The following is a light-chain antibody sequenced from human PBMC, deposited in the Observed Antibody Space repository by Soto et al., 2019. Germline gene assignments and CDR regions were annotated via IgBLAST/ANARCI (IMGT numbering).Light chain of an antibody. CDR2: DAS. CDR1: QDISNS. V-gene: IGKV1-33*01. Sequence: DIQMTQSPSSLSASVGDRVTITCQASQDISNSLNWYQQKPGKAPKLLIFDASSLKTGVPSRFSGSGSGTHFTFVISSLQPEDVAMYYCQQFDNLPITFGQGTRLEI. J-gene: IGKJ5*01. CDR3: QQFDNLPIT.